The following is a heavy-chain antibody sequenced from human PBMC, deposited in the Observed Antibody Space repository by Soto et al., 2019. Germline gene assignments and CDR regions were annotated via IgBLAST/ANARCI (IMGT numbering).Heavy chain of an antibody. V-gene: IGHV5-10-1*01. CDR3: Y. CDR1: GYVFTTYW. Sequence: PGVSLQISCQGAGYVFTTYWISWVRQMPGKGLEWMGRIDPGDSYINYSPSFQGHVTISVDNSISTAYLQFHSLKASLLRVPSSYWGQGTLVTVSS. CDR2: IDPGDSYI. D-gene: IGHD2-21*02. J-gene: IGHJ4*02.